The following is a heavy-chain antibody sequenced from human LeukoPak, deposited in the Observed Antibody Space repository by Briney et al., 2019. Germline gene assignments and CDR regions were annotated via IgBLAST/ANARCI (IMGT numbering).Heavy chain of an antibody. D-gene: IGHD4-23*01. V-gene: IGHV1-69*13. CDR3: ARDNSVEDTAWWFDP. J-gene: IGHJ5*02. CDR2: IIPIFGKA. CDR1: RGTFSSYA. Sequence: RGASVKVSCKASRGTFSSYAISWVRQAPGQGLEWMGGIIPIFGKANYAQKFQGRVTITADESTSTAYMELSSLRSEDTAVYYCARDNSVEDTAWWFDPWGQGTLVTVSS.